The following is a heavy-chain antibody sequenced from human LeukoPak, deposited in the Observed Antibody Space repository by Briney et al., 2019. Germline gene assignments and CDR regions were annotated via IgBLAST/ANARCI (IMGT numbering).Heavy chain of an antibody. CDR3: AKGGTIAVASRRYYYFYYMDV. D-gene: IGHD6-19*01. CDR1: GFTFSSYW. J-gene: IGHJ6*03. CDR2: IKQDGSEK. V-gene: IGHV3-7*03. Sequence: PGGSLRLSCAASGFTFSSYWMSWVRQAPGKGLEWVANIKQDGSEKYYVDSVKGRFTISRDNAKNSLFLQMNSLRAEDTAVYYCAKGGTIAVASRRYYYFYYMDVWGKGSTVTISS.